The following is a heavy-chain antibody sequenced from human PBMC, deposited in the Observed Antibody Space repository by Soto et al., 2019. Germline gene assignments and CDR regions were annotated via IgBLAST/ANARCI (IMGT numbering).Heavy chain of an antibody. Sequence: SETLSLACIVSGGSISNYDWSWIRQPPGKGLEWIGYIYYSGSTNYNPSLKSRVTISVGTSKNQFSLKLTSVTAADTAAYYCARASSWYGHMDVWGKGTTVTVSS. V-gene: IGHV4-59*01. CDR3: ARASSWYGHMDV. CDR2: IYYSGST. D-gene: IGHD6-13*01. CDR1: GGSISNYD. J-gene: IGHJ6*03.